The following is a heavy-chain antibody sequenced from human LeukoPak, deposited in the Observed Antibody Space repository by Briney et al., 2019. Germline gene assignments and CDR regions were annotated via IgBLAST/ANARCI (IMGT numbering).Heavy chain of an antibody. J-gene: IGHJ5*02. D-gene: IGHD6-13*01. CDR2: IWYDGSKK. V-gene: IGHV3-30*19. CDR3: ARDRRRYSSSWDWFDP. Sequence: GTSLRLSCVASGFAFSGYGFHWVRQAPGKGLEWVAVIWYDGSKKYYADSVKGRFTISRDNSKNTLYLQMNSLRAEDTAVYYCARDRRRYSSSWDWFDPWGQGTLVTVSS. CDR1: GFAFSGYG.